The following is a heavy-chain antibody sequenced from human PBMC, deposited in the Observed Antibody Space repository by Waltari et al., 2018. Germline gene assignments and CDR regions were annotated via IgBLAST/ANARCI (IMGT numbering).Heavy chain of an antibody. CDR3: ARGRGYCSGGSCYSYYYYYYGMDV. CDR1: GGTFSSYA. Sequence: QVQLVQSGAEVKKPGSSVKVSCKASGGTFSSYAISWVRQAPGPGLEWMGGIIPIFGTANYAQKFQGRVTITADESTSTAYMELSSLRSEDTAVYYCARGRGYCSGGSCYSYYYYYYGMDVWGQGTTVTVSS. CDR2: IIPIFGTA. V-gene: IGHV1-69*01. J-gene: IGHJ6*02. D-gene: IGHD2-15*01.